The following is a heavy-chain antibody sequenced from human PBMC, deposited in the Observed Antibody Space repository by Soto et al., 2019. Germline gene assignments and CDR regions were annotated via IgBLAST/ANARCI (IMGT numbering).Heavy chain of an antibody. V-gene: IGHV3-48*02. CDR1: GFTFSSYS. J-gene: IGHJ2*01. D-gene: IGHD3-10*01. Sequence: EVQLVESGGGLVQPGGSLRLSCAASGFTFSSYSMNWVRQAPGKGLEWVSYISSSSSTIYYADSVKGRFTISRDNAKNSLYLQMNSLRDEDTAVYYCARDAGGSGRPYWYFDLWGRGTLVTVSS. CDR3: ARDAGGSGRPYWYFDL. CDR2: ISSSSSTI.